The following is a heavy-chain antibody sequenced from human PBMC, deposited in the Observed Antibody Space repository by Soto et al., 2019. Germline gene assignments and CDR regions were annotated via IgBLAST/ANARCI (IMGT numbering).Heavy chain of an antibody. V-gene: IGHV1-8*01. Sequence: QVQLVQSGAEVKKPGASVKVSCKASGYTFTNYDINWVRQAPGQGLEWMGWMDPKSGNTDYAQKFQGRVTITRNTSISPAYLEVSSLSSEDTAVYFCARGRGWRDYWGQGPLVTVSS. CDR1: GYTFTNYD. CDR3: ARGRGWRDY. D-gene: IGHD2-15*01. J-gene: IGHJ4*02. CDR2: MDPKSGNT.